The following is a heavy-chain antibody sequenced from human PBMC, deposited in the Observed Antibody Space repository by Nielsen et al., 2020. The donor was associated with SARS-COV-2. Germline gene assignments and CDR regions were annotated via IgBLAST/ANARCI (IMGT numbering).Heavy chain of an antibody. CDR3: AKSGIRSSWYGWFDP. CDR2: IWYDGSNK. D-gene: IGHD6-13*01. V-gene: IGHV3-33*06. J-gene: IGHJ5*02. CDR1: GFTFSSYG. Sequence: GGSLRLSCAASGFTFSSYGMHWVRQAPGKGLEWVAVIWYDGSNKYYADSVKGRFTISRDNSKNTLYLQMNSLRAEDTAVYYCAKSGIRSSWYGWFDPWGQGTLVTVSS.